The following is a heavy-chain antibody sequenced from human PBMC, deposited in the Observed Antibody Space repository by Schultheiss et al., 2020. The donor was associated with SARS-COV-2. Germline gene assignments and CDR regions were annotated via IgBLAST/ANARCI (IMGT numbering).Heavy chain of an antibody. Sequence: GGSLRLSCQGSGYSFTTYWIGWVRQMPGKGLEWMGIIYPADSDTRYSPSFQGQVTISADKSISTAYLQWSSLKASDTAMYYCARHGMAYGHPHDYWGQGTLVTVSS. CDR2: IYPADSDT. V-gene: IGHV5-51*01. CDR3: ARHGMAYGHPHDY. D-gene: IGHD3-10*01. CDR1: GYSFTTYW. J-gene: IGHJ4*02.